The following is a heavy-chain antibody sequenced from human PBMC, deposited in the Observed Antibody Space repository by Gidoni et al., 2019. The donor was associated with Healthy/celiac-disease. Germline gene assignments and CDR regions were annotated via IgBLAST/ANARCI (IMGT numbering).Heavy chain of an antibody. J-gene: IGHJ6*02. D-gene: IGHD6-19*01. CDR1: GGSISSGGYY. CDR2: IYYSGST. CDR3: ARDRVGGTYYYYYGMDV. Sequence: QVQLQESGPGLVKPSQTLSLTCTVSGGSISSGGYYWSWIRQHPGKGLEWIGYIYYSGSTYYNPSLKSRVTISVDTSKNQFSLKLSSVTAADTAVYYCARDRVGGTYYYYYGMDVWGQGTTVTVSS. V-gene: IGHV4-31*03.